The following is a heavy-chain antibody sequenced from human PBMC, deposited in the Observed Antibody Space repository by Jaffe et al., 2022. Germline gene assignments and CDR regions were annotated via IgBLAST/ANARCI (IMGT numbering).Heavy chain of an antibody. CDR3: ARDPLYVRDEPYYYYMDV. CDR2: IYTSGST. D-gene: IGHD3-16*01. CDR1: GGSISSGSYY. J-gene: IGHJ6*03. V-gene: IGHV4-61*02. Sequence: QVQLQESGPGLVKPSQTLSLTCTVSGGSISSGSYYWSWIRQPAGKGLEWIGRIYTSGSTNYNPSLKSRVTISVDTSKNQFSLKLSSVTAADTAVYYCARDPLYVRDEPYYYYMDVWGKGTTVTVSS.